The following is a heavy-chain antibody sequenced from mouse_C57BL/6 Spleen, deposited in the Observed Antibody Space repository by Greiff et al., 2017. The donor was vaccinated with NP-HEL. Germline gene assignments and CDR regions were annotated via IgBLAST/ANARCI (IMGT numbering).Heavy chain of an antibody. CDR2: IHPNSGST. CDR3: ARSLTGTAWFAY. J-gene: IGHJ3*01. D-gene: IGHD4-1*01. Sequence: QVQLKQPGAELVKPGASVKLSCKASGYTFTSYWMHWVKQRPGQGLEWIGMIHPNSGSTNYNEKFKSKATLTVDKSSSTAYMHLSSLTSEDSAVYYCARSLTGTAWFAYWGQGTLVTVSA. CDR1: GYTFTSYW. V-gene: IGHV1-64*01.